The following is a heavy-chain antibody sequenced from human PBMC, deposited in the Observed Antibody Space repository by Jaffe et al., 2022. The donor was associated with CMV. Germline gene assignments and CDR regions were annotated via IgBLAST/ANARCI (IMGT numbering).Heavy chain of an antibody. CDR3: ARTLRGYNYAYSDY. Sequence: EVQLVESGGGLIQPGGSLRLSCAASGFTVSSNYMSWVRQAPGKGLEWVSILYSGGTTYYADSVKGRFAISRDNSKNTVYLQMNSLRAEDTAVYFCARTLRGYNYAYSDYWGQGTLVTVSS. V-gene: IGHV3-53*01. J-gene: IGHJ4*02. CDR2: LYSGGTT. CDR1: GFTVSSNY. D-gene: IGHD5-18*01.